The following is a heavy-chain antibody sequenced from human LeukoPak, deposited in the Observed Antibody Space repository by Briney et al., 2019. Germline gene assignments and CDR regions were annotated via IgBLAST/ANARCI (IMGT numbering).Heavy chain of an antibody. V-gene: IGHV3-66*01. D-gene: IGHD6-13*01. CDR2: IYSNSAT. J-gene: IGHJ4*02. CDR3: ARMAGSSWFGY. Sequence: SGGSLRLSCAASGFTVSSTYMSWIRQAPGKGLEWVSIIYSNSATYYADSVKGRFTISRDNPKNTLYLQMNSLSAEDTAVYYCARMAGSSWFGYWGQGTLVTVSS. CDR1: GFTVSSTY.